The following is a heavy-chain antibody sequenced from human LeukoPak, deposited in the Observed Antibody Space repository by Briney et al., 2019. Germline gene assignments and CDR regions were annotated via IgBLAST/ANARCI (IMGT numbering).Heavy chain of an antibody. CDR2: IYSGGST. V-gene: IGHV3-53*01. CDR3: ARDGPTMVFGELSPGYYYYYGMDV. J-gene: IGHJ6*02. D-gene: IGHD3-10*02. Sequence: PGGSLRLSCAASGFTVSSNYMSWVRQAPGKGLEWVSVIYSGGSTYYADSVKGRFTISRDNSKNTLYLQMNSLRAEDTAVYYCARDGPTMVFGELSPGYYYYYGMDVWGQGTTVTVSS. CDR1: GFTVSSNY.